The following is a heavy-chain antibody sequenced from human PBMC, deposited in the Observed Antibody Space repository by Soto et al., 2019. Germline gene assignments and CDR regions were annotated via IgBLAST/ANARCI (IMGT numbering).Heavy chain of an antibody. D-gene: IGHD2-2*01. V-gene: IGHV4-59*08. CDR3: ARQRRDRAAMVVYYYMDV. CDR1: GGSISSYY. J-gene: IGHJ6*03. Sequence: SETLSLTCTVSGGSISSYYWSWIRQPPGKGLEWIGYIYYSGSTNYNPSLKSRVTISVDTSKNQFSLKLSSVTAADTAVYYCARQRRDRAAMVVYYYMDVWGKGTTVTVSS. CDR2: IYYSGST.